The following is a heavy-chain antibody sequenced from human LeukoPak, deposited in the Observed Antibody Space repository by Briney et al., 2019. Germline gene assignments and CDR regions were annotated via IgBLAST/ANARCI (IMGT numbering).Heavy chain of an antibody. CDR1: GGTFSSYA. J-gene: IGHJ5*02. CDR2: IIPIFGTA. V-gene: IGHV1-69*05. CDR3: ARGGLTTVVKGNWFDP. D-gene: IGHD4-23*01. Sequence: GASVKVSCKASGGTFSSYAISWVRQAPGQGLEWMGGIIPIFGTANYAQKFQGRVTITTDESTSTAYMELSSLRSEDTAVYYCARGGLTTVVKGNWFDPWGQGTLVTVSS.